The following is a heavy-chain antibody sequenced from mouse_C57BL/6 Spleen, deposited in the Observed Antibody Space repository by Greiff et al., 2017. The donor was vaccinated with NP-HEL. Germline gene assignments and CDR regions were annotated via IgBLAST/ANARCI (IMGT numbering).Heavy chain of an antibody. V-gene: IGHV1-52*01. CDR3: ARSSYYSNYGGGTSAMDY. D-gene: IGHD2-5*01. CDR1: GYTFTSYW. Sequence: VQLQQPGAELVRPGSSVKLSCKASGYTFTSYWMHWVKQRPIQGLEWIGNIDPSDSETHYNQKFKNKATLTVDKSSSTAYMQLSSLTSEDSAVYYCARSSYYSNYGGGTSAMDYWGQGTSVTVSS. CDR2: IDPSDSET. J-gene: IGHJ4*01.